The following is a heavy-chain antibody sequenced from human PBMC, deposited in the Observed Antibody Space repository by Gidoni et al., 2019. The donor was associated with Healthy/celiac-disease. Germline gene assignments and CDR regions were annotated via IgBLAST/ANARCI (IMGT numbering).Heavy chain of an antibody. CDR3: ARVSYDFWSGHYYYFDY. CDR2: IYYSGST. J-gene: IGHJ4*02. CDR1: GGSISRYY. Sequence: QVQLQESCPGLVKPSETLYLTCTDSGGSISRYYWSWIRQPPGTGLEVIGSIYYSGSTNNTPYRKSRVPISVDTSKNQFSLKLSSVTAADTAVYYCARVSYDFWSGHYYYFDYWGQGTLVTVSS. D-gene: IGHD3-3*01. V-gene: IGHV4-59*01.